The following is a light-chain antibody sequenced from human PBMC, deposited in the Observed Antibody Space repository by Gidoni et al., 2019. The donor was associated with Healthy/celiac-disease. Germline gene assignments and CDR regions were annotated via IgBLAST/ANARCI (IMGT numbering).Light chain of an antibody. CDR1: QSISSY. Sequence: DIQMTQSPSSLSASVGDRVTITCRASQSISSYLNWYQQKPGKAPKLLIYAASSLQSGVPSRFSGSGSGTDFTLTISSLQPEDFATYYCQQSYSTPGVYTFXQXTKLEIK. CDR3: QQSYSTPGVYT. V-gene: IGKV1-39*01. J-gene: IGKJ2*01. CDR2: AAS.